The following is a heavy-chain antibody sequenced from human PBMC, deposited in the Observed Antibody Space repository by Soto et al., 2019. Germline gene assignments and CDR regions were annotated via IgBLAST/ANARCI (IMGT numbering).Heavy chain of an antibody. CDR1: GFSLTTRGVS. J-gene: IGHJ4*02. CDR2: IYWDDDK. V-gene: IGHV2-5*02. D-gene: IGHD3-22*01. CDR3: ANTSNFDTSSYYLGVADY. Sequence: QITLKESGPPLVKPTQTLTLTCTCSGFSLTTRGVSVCWIRQPPANALEWLALIYWDDDKDYNPSLIGRLTIHKDTSKDHVGLTTTKMDPVDTATYYRANTSNFDTSSYYLGVADYWGQGTLVTVSS.